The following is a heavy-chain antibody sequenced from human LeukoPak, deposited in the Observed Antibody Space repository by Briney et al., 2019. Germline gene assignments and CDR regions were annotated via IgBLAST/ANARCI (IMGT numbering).Heavy chain of an antibody. CDR3: ARGYCSGGSCYSGAFDI. CDR2: INPNRCGT. V-gene: IGHV1-2*06. J-gene: IGHJ3*02. D-gene: IGHD2-15*01. Sequence: ASVKVSCKSSGYTFTGYYMHWVRQAPGQGLEWMGRINPNRCGTNYAQKFQGRVTMTRDTSIRTASMELSRLRSDDTAVYYCARGYCSGGSCYSGAFDIWGQGTMVTVSS. CDR1: GYTFTGYY.